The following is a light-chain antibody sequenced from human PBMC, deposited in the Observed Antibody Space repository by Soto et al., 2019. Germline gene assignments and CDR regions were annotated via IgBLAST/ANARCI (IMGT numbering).Light chain of an antibody. CDR1: QSVLYDSTNNNY. Sequence: DIVMTQSPDSLAVSLGERATINCKSSQSVLYDSTNNNYLAWYQKKPGQPPKLLIYWASTRKSGVPDRFSGSGSGTDFTLTISSLQAEDVAVYYCQQYYSTPFTFGGGTKVEMK. J-gene: IGKJ4*01. CDR2: WAS. V-gene: IGKV4-1*01. CDR3: QQYYSTPFT.